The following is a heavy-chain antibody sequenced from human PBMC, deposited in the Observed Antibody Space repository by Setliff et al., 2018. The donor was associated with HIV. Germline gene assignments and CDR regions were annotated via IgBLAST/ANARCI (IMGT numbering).Heavy chain of an antibody. D-gene: IGHD2-21*02. CDR3: ARGVPLLPPHY. Sequence: SETLSLTCTVSGGSISSNNYYWGWIRQPPGKGLEWIGSIFYSETVYYGGRTYYSPSLKSRVIISVDTSKSQFSLKLSSVTAADTAVYYCARGVPLLPPHYWGQGTLVTVSS. V-gene: IGHV4-39*07. CDR2: IFYSETVYYGGRT. CDR1: GGSISSNNYY. J-gene: IGHJ4*02.